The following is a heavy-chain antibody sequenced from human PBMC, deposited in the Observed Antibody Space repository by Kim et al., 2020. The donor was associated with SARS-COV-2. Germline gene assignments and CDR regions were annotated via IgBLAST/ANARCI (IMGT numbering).Heavy chain of an antibody. Sequence: DSVQGRFTISRDSSDDTLHLQMNSLRVEDTAVYYCVRDRWFGEHCYYDLWGSGTLVTVSS. D-gene: IGHD3-10*01. J-gene: IGHJ2*01. V-gene: IGHV3-30*07. CDR3: VRDRWFGEHCYYDL.